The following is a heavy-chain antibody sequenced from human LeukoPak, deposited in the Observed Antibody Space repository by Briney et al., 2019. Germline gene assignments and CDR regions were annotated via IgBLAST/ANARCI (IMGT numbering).Heavy chain of an antibody. CDR2: IYSGGST. Sequence: GSLRLSFAASGFPVSSNYMSWGRPAPGKGLEWVSVIYSGGSTYYADSVKGRFTISRDNSKNTLYLQMNSLRAEDTAVYYCARDLPLQGWGQGTLVTVSS. V-gene: IGHV3-53*01. J-gene: IGHJ4*02. CDR3: ARDLPLQG. CDR1: GFPVSSNY.